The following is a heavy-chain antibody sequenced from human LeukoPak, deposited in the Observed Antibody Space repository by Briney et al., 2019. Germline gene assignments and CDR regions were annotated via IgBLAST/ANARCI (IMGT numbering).Heavy chain of an antibody. V-gene: IGHV3-48*01. J-gene: IGHJ3*01. CDR3: AIIGCYRGVCHFDV. CDR2: ISDSGI. Sequence: GGSLRLSCATSGFTFTNYGMNWVRQAPGKGLEWISYISDSGILYADSVKGRFTISRDTAKRSLYLQMNSLRAEDTAVYYCAIIGCYRGVCHFDVWGQGTLVAISS. CDR1: GFTFTNYG. D-gene: IGHD2-21*01.